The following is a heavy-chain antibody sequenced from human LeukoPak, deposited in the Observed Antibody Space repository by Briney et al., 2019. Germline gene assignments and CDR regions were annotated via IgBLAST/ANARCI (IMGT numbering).Heavy chain of an antibody. J-gene: IGHJ4*02. D-gene: IGHD5-18*01. CDR1: GGSISSHY. CDR2: IDDSGST. CDR3: ARVGVDGYSYGYPDY. Sequence: SETLSLTCAVSGGSISSHYWSWIRQAPGKGLEWIGYIDDSGSTNYNPSLRSRVTMSIETSKQRFSLRLRSVTAADTAFYYCARVGVDGYSYGYPDYWGQGTLVTVSS. V-gene: IGHV4-59*11.